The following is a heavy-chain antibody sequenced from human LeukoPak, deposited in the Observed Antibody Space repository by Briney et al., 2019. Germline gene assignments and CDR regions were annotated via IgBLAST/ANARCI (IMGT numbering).Heavy chain of an antibody. CDR1: GFTFSSYA. CDR2: ISGSGGST. D-gene: IGHD3-3*01. V-gene: IGHV3-23*01. Sequence: PGGSLRLSCAASGFTFSSYAMSWVRQAPGKGLEWVSAISGSGGSTYYADSVKGRFTISRDNSKNTLYLQMNSLRAGDTAVYYCAKLNDFWSGYSDYWGQGTLVTVSS. CDR3: AKLNDFWSGYSDY. J-gene: IGHJ4*02.